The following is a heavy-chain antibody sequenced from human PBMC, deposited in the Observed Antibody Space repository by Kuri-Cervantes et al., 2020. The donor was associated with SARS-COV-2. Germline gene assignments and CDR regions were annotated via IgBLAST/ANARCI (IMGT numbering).Heavy chain of an antibody. V-gene: IGHV3-21*01. J-gene: IGHJ4*02. CDR2: ISSSNDYI. CDR1: GFSFSSYG. CDR3: ARDRGYCDGGGCYSTGFSFDY. Sequence: GSLKISCAASGFSFSSYGMTWVRQAPGKGLEWVSSISSSNDYIYYADSVKGRFSVSRDNAENSLYLQMNSLRVGDTAVYYCARDRGYCDGGGCYSTGFSFDYWGQGALVTVSS. D-gene: IGHD2-15*01.